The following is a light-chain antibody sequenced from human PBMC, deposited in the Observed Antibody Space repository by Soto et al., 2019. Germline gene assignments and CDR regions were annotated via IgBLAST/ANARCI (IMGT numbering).Light chain of an antibody. CDR2: DAS. J-gene: IGKJ4*01. V-gene: IGKV3-20*01. CDR1: QTVRNNY. CDR3: QQFTSYPLT. Sequence: VLTQSPVTLSLSPVERATLSCRASQTVRNNYLAWYQHKPGQAPRLLIYDASSRATGIPDRFSGGGSGTDFTLTISRLEPEDFAVYYCQQFTSYPLTFGGGTKVDI.